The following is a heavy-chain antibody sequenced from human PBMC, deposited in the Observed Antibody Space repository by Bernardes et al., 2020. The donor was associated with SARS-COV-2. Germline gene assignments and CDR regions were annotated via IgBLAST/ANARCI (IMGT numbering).Heavy chain of an antibody. V-gene: IGHV1-18*04. CDR1: GYTFTSYG. CDR2: ISAYNGKT. CDR3: ARVLGSYAGQAYYYYGMDV. D-gene: IGHD2-15*01. J-gene: IGHJ6*02. Sequence: ASVKVSCKASGYTFTSYGITWVRQAPGQGLEWMGWISAYNGKTNYAQNLQDRVTMTTDTSTSTAYMELRSLRSDDTAVYYCARVLGSYAGQAYYYYGMDVWGQGTTVTVSS.